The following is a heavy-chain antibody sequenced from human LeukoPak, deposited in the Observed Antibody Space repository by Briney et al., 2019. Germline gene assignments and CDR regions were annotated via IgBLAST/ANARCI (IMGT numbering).Heavy chain of an antibody. CDR1: RFTFSNYW. CDR3: ARTRGNAFDI. CDR2: IDTDGSTT. D-gene: IGHD3-10*01. V-gene: IGHV3-74*01. Sequence: GGSLRLSCAASRFTFSNYWMHWVRQAPGMGLVWVSRIDTDGSTTRYADSVKGRFTISRDNAENTLYLQMDSLRAEDTALYYCARTRGNAFDIWGQGTMVTVSS. J-gene: IGHJ3*02.